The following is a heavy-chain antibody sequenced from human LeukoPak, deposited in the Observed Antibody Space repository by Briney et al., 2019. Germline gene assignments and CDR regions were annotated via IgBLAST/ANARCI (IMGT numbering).Heavy chain of an antibody. D-gene: IGHD3-10*01. V-gene: IGHV1-69*05. CDR2: IIPIFGTA. CDR1: GGTFSSYA. J-gene: IGHJ5*02. CDR3: AYYGSGRNWFDP. Sequence: SVKVSCKASGGTFSSYAISWVRQAPGQGLERMGGIIPIFGTANYAQKFQGRVTITTDESTSTAYMELSSLRSEDTAVYYCAYYGSGRNWFDPWGQGTLVTVSS.